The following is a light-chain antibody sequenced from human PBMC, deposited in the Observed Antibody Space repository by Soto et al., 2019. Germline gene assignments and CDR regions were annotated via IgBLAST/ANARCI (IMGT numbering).Light chain of an antibody. Sequence: ESALPLSPATISLSPGGSTPLSCTDSQSVSSYLAGYHQKPGQAPRRLIYYASNRATSSPARCSGGGACTDFSLTISSRVQDEVSVLYCHQRCDWSPDLTFGGGTKVDI. CDR1: QSVSSY. J-gene: IGKJ4*01. CDR2: YAS. V-gene: IGKV3-11*01. CDR3: HQRCDWSPDLT.